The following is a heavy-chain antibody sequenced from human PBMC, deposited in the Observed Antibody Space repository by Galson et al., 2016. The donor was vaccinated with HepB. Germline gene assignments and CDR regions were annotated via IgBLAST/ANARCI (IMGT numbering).Heavy chain of an antibody. CDR1: GFIFSNYN. CDR2: ISSSSSTM. V-gene: IGHV3-48*04. CDR3: VRDGTGYSSGYFLYHFDY. Sequence: SLRLSCAASGFIFSNYNMNWVRQAPGKGLEWVSYISSSSSTMYYADSVKGRFTISRDNAKNSLFLQMHSLRAEDTAVYYCVRDGTGYSSGYFLYHFDYWGQGTLVTVSS. J-gene: IGHJ4*02. D-gene: IGHD5-18*01.